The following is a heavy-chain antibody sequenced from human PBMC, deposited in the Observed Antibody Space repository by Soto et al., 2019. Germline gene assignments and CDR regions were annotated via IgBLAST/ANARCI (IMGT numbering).Heavy chain of an antibody. V-gene: IGHV1-46*01. CDR1: GYTFTSYY. Sequence: ASVKVSCKASGYTFTSYYMHWVRQAPGQGLEWMGIINPSGGSTRYAQKFQGRVTMTRDTSTSTVYMELSSLRSEDTAVYYCARDLIYDSSGYYFDYWGQGTLVTVSS. CDR2: INPSGGST. D-gene: IGHD3-22*01. CDR3: ARDLIYDSSGYYFDY. J-gene: IGHJ4*02.